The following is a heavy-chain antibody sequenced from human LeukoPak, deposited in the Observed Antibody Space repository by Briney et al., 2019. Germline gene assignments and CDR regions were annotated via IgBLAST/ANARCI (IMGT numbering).Heavy chain of an antibody. J-gene: IGHJ4*02. D-gene: IGHD6-13*01. CDR2: INHGGST. Sequence: SETLSLTCAVSGGSFSGHYWNWIRQPPGKGLEWIGEINHGGSTNYNPSLKSRVTISVDTSQNQFSLRLSSVTAADTAVYYCARGRYVTTRGGAAAGFLAYWGQGTLVTVST. CDR1: GGSFSGHY. V-gene: IGHV4-34*01. CDR3: ARGRYVTTRGGAAAGFLAY.